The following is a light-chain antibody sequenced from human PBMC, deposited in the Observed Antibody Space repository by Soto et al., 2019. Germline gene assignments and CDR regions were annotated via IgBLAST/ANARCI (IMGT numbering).Light chain of an antibody. CDR2: DAS. CDR1: QSINTW. V-gene: IGKV1-5*01. Sequence: DIQMTQSPPTLSASVGDRVSITCRASQSINTWLAWYQQKPGKAPKVLIYDASSLESGVPSRFSGSGSGTEFTLTSSGLQPDDFATYFCQQYDTYLTFGHGPKVEIK. J-gene: IGKJ2*01. CDR3: QQYDTYLT.